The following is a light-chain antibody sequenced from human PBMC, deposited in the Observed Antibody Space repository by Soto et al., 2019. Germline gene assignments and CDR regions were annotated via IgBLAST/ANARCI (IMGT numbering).Light chain of an antibody. V-gene: IGKV1-5*01. CDR2: AAS. Sequence: DIQMTQSLSTLSASVGYRVTITGRASQSISSWLAWYQQKPGKAPKALIYAASSLKSGVPSRFSGNGSGTEFTLTISSLQPDDFATYYCQQYNTYSTFGQGKRLAI. CDR3: QQYNTYST. J-gene: IGKJ5*01. CDR1: QSISSW.